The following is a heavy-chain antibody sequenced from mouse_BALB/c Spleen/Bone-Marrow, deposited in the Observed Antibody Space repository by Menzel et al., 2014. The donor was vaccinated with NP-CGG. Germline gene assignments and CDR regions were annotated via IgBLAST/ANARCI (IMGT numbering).Heavy chain of an antibody. Sequence: DVKLQESGGGLVQPGESLKLSCESNEYEFPSHDMSWVRRTPEKRLELVAAINSDGGSTYYPDTMERRFIISRDNTKKTLYPQMSSLRSEDTALYYCARSSTMYWYFDVWGAGTTVTVSS. V-gene: IGHV5-2*01. CDR3: ARSSTMYWYFDV. D-gene: IGHD2-1*01. J-gene: IGHJ1*01. CDR1: EYEFPSHD. CDR2: INSDGGST.